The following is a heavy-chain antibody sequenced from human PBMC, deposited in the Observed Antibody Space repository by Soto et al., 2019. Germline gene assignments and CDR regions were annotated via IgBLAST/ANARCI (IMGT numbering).Heavy chain of an antibody. Sequence: GESLKLSCKGSGYSFTSYWLGWVRQMPGKGLEWMGIIYPGDSDPRYSPSLQCQDTISADNPIRIAYLQWSSLKASDTAMYYCARSMHYYYYYGMDVWGQGTTVTVSS. CDR3: ARSMHYYYYYGMDV. V-gene: IGHV5-51*04. CDR1: GYSFTSYW. J-gene: IGHJ6*02. CDR2: IYPGDSDP. D-gene: IGHD2-8*01.